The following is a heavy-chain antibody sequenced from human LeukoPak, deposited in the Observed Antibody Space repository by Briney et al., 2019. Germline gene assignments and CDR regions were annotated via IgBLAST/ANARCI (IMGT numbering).Heavy chain of an antibody. Sequence: GGSLRLSCAASGFTFSSYAMHWVRQAPGKGLEWVAVISYDGSNKYYADSVKGRFTISRDNSKNTLYLQMNSLRAEDTAVYYCAKDLAGYLDYWGQGTLVTVSS. CDR2: ISYDGSNK. CDR1: GFTFSSYA. D-gene: IGHD3-9*01. V-gene: IGHV3-30-3*01. J-gene: IGHJ4*02. CDR3: AKDLAGYLDY.